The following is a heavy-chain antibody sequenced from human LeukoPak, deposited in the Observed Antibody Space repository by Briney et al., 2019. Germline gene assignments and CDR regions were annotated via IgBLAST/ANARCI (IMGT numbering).Heavy chain of an antibody. J-gene: IGHJ4*02. V-gene: IGHV4-59*01. D-gene: IGHD2-15*01. Sequence: SETLSLTCTVSGGSISSYYWSWIRQPPGKGLEWIGYIYYSGSTNYNPSLKSRVTISVDTSKNQFSLKLSSVTAADTAVYYCAREVRRRRYCSGGSCYEDPGSHFDYWGQGTLVTVSS. CDR2: IYYSGST. CDR3: AREVRRRRYCSGGSCYEDPGSHFDY. CDR1: GGSISSYY.